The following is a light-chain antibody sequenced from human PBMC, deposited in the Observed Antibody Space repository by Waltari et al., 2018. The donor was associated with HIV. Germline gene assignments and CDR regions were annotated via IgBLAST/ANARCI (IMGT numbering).Light chain of an antibody. CDR1: RSVLYTSNNKNY. J-gene: IGKJ1*01. CDR2: WAS. CDR3: QQYYSIPRT. V-gene: IGKV4-1*01. Sequence: DIGMTQSPDSLAVSLGERATINCKSSRSVLYTSNNKNYLAWYQHKPGQPPKLLIYWASTRQSGVPDRFSGSGSGTDFTLAINNLQAEDVAVYYCQQYYSIPRTFGQGTKVEIK.